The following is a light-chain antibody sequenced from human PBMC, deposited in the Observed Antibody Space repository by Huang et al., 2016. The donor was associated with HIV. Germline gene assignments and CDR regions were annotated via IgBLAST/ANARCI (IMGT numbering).Light chain of an antibody. J-gene: IGKJ1*01. CDR2: VAS. CDR1: QVIGNS. CDR3: QKYDSAPRT. V-gene: IGKV1-27*01. Sequence: DIQLTQSPSSLSAFVGDTVTITCRASQVIGNSLAWYQQKPGRPPKLLIYVASTLQSGDAARVSGSGSGTDFTLTISSLQTEDVATYYCQKYDSAPRTFGKGTRV.